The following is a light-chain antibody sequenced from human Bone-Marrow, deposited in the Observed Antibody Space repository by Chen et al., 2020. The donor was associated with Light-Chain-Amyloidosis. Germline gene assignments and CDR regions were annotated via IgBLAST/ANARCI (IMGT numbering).Light chain of an antibody. Sequence: SYELTQPPSVSVSPGQTARITCSGDDLPTKYAYWYQQKPGQAPVLVIHRDNERPSGISERFFGSSSGTTATLTISGVQAEDEADYHCQSADSSGTYEVIFGGGTKLPVL. CDR2: RDN. CDR1: DLPTKY. CDR3: QSADSSGTYEVI. J-gene: IGLJ2*01. V-gene: IGLV3-25*03.